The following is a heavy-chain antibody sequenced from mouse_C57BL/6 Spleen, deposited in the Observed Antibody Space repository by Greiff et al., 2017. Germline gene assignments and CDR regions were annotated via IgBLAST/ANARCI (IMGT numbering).Heavy chain of an antibody. V-gene: IGHV5-9-1*02. D-gene: IGHD1-1*01. J-gene: IGHJ1*03. CDR2: ISSGGDYI. CDR1: GFTFSSYA. Sequence: EVQRVESGEGLVKPGGSLKLSSAASGFTFSSYAMSWVRQTPEKRLEWVAYISSGGDYIYYADTVKGRFTISRDNARNTLYLQMSSLKSEDTAMYYCTRLLLPYWYFDVWGTGTTVTVSS. CDR3: TRLLLPYWYFDV.